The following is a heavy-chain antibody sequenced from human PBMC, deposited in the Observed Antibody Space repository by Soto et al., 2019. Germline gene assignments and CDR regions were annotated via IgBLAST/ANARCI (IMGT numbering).Heavy chain of an antibody. Sequence: GASVKVSCKASGGTFSSYAISWVRQAPGQGLEWMGGIIPIFGTANYAQKFQGRVTITADESTSTAYMELSSLRSEDTAVYYCARDPPTVNSRFLGGFDIWGQGTMVTVSS. CDR2: IIPIFGTA. CDR3: ARDPPTVNSRFLGGFDI. J-gene: IGHJ3*02. V-gene: IGHV1-69*13. D-gene: IGHD3-3*01. CDR1: GGTFSSYA.